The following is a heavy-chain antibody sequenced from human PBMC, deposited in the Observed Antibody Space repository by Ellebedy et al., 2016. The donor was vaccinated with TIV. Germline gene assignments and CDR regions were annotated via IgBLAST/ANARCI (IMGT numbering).Heavy chain of an antibody. Sequence: GESLKISCAVSGFTFSDHYMDWVRLAPGKGPEWVGRSRNKAKSYTTDYAASVKSRFTISRDDSKNSLYLQMNSLKTDDTAIYYCARDTTSYYWGQGALVTVSS. J-gene: IGHJ4*02. CDR3: ARDTTSYY. CDR2: SRNKAKSYTT. V-gene: IGHV3-72*01. D-gene: IGHD1-1*01. CDR1: GFTFSDHY.